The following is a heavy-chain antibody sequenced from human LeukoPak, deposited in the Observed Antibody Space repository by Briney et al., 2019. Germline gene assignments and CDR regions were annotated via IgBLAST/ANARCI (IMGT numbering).Heavy chain of an antibody. CDR1: GFTFSSYG. CDR2: ISYDGSNK. CDR3: ASEDYSSSWYGSYYYGMDV. V-gene: IGHV3-30*03. J-gene: IGHJ6*04. D-gene: IGHD6-13*01. Sequence: GRSLRLSCAASGFTFSSYGMHWVRQAPGKGLEWVAVISYDGSNKHYADSVKGRFTISRDNSKNTLYLQMNSLRAEDTAVYYCASEDYSSSWYGSYYYGMDVWGKGTTVTVSS.